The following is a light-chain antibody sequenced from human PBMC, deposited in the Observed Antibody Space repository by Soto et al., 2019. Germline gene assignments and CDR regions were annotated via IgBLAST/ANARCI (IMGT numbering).Light chain of an antibody. CDR3: AAWDGSMGGVI. CDR1: SSNIAINY. V-gene: IGLV1-47*01. J-gene: IGLJ2*01. Sequence: QSVLTQPPSASGTPGQRVAISCSGGSSNIAINYVYWYQQLPGTAPKLLIYWSNQRPSGVSDRFSGSKSGTSASLAISGLRSEDEADYYCAAWDGSMGGVIFGGGTKLTVL. CDR2: WSN.